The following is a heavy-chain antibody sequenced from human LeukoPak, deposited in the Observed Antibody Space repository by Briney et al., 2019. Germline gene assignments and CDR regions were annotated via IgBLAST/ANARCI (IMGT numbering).Heavy chain of an antibody. Sequence: GGSLRLSCAASGFTFSTYAMHWVRQAPGKGLEWVAFISYDGTNKYCADSVKGRFTISRDNSKNTLYLQMNSLRAEDTALYYCVKDRTGTYTLDYWGQGTLVTVSS. D-gene: IGHD3-10*01. CDR3: VKDRTGTYTLDY. CDR1: GFTFSTYA. J-gene: IGHJ4*02. CDR2: ISYDGTNK. V-gene: IGHV3-30-3*01.